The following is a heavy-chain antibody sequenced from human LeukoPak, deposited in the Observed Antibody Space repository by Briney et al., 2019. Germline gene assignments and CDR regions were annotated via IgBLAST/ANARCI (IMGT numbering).Heavy chain of an antibody. J-gene: IGHJ4*02. CDR2: INHSGST. CDR1: GGSFSGYY. CDR3: AKDFGGYGGWYEADY. D-gene: IGHD6-19*01. Sequence: SETLSLTCAVYGGSFSGYYWSWIRQPPGKGLEWIGEINHSGSTNYNPSLKSRVTISVDTSKNQFSLKLSSVTAADTAVYYCAKDFGGYGGWYEADYWGQGTLVTVSS. V-gene: IGHV4-34*01.